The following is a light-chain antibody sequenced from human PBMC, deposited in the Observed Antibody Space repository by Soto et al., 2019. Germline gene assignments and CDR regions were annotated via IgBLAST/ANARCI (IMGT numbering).Light chain of an antibody. CDR3: VLYIGSGIPV. Sequence: QAVVTQEASFSVSPGGAVTLTCGLSSGSVSTNYFPSWYLQTPGQSPRTLIYSTNTLSSGVPDRFSGSILGNKAALNITGAQADDESDYYCVLYIGSGIPVFGGGTKLTLL. J-gene: IGLJ3*02. CDR1: SGSVSTNYF. CDR2: STN. V-gene: IGLV8-61*01.